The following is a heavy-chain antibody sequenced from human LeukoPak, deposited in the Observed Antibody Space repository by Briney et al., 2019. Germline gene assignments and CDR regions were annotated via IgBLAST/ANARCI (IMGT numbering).Heavy chain of an antibody. J-gene: IGHJ4*02. CDR1: GFTFSSHW. V-gene: IGHV3-7*01. CDR3: VRCDGYNSCYFDY. D-gene: IGHD5-24*01. CDR2: INQDGSRK. Sequence: GGSLRLSCGASGFTFSSHWMSWARQAPGKGLEWVANINQDGSRKNYVGSVKGRFTISRDNAKNSLELQMNSLRVEDTAVYYCVRCDGYNSCYFDYWGQGTLVTVSS.